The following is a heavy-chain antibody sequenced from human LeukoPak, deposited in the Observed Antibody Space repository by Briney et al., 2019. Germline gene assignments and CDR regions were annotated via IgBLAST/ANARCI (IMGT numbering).Heavy chain of an antibody. V-gene: IGHV3-13*01. CDR3: ASGAEGWTY. CDR2: IGKSGHT. Sequence: RGGSLRLSCAAPGFTFSSYDMHWVRQVTGKGLEWVSGIGKSGHTYYAGSVKGRFTISRENAKNSLYLQMNDLRAGDTAVYYCASGAEGWTYWGQGTLVTVSS. CDR1: GFTFSSYD. D-gene: IGHD2-15*01. J-gene: IGHJ4*02.